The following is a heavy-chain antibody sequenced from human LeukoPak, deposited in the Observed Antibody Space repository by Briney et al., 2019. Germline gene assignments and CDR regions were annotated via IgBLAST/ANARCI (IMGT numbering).Heavy chain of an antibody. Sequence: PSETLSLTCTVPGGSISSYYWSWIRQPAGKGLEWIGRIYTSGSTNYNPSLKSRVTMSVDTSKNQFSLKLSSVTAADTAVYYCARAIVPLPNWYFDLWGRGTLVTVSS. CDR2: IYTSGST. CDR1: GGSISSYY. D-gene: IGHD2-8*01. CDR3: ARAIVPLPNWYFDL. J-gene: IGHJ2*01. V-gene: IGHV4-4*07.